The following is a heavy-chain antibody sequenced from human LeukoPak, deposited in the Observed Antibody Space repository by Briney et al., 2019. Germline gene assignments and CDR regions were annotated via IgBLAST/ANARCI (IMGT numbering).Heavy chain of an antibody. CDR1: GGTFRSYA. CDR3: ARVPKGITIFGVVIKTVDYGMDV. D-gene: IGHD3-3*01. CDR2: MNPNSGNT. Sequence: ASVKVSCKASGGTFRSYAISWVRQATGQGLEWMGWMNPNSGNTGYAQKFQGRVTMTRNTSISTAYMELSSLRSEDTAVYYCARVPKGITIFGVVIKTVDYGMDVWGQGTTVTVSS. V-gene: IGHV1-8*02. J-gene: IGHJ6*02.